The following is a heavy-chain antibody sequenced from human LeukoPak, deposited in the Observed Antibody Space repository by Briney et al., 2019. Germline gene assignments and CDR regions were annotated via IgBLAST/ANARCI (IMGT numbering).Heavy chain of an antibody. J-gene: IGHJ4*02. CDR1: GYTFTSYD. CDR3: ARGPWSGNHYRPGSPRILGY. CDR2: MNPNSGNT. Sequence: GASVKVSCKASGYTFTSYDINWVRQATGQGLEWMGWMNPNSGNTGYAQKFQGRVTITRNTSISTAYMELSSLRSEDTAVYYCARGPWSGNHYRPGSPRILGYWGQGTLVTVSS. D-gene: IGHD3-3*01. V-gene: IGHV1-8*03.